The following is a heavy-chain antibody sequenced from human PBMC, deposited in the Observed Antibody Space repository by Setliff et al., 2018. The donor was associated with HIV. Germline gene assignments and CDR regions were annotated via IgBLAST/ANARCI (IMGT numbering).Heavy chain of an antibody. CDR1: GYTFTNYG. J-gene: IGHJ2*01. Sequence: ASVKVSCKASGYTFTNYGISWVRQAPGQGLEWMGWISAYNGNTNYAQKLQGRVTMTTDTSTSTAYMELRSLRSDDTAVYHCARYGSGWPLWYFDLWGRGTLVTVSS. CDR3: ARYGSGWPLWYFDL. V-gene: IGHV1-18*01. D-gene: IGHD6-19*01. CDR2: ISAYNGNT.